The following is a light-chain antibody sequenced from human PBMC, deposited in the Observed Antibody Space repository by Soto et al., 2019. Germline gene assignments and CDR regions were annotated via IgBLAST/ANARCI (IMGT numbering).Light chain of an antibody. CDR2: EVS. J-gene: IGLJ3*02. Sequence: QSALTQPPSASGSPGQSVTISCTGTSSDVGGYNYVSWYQQHPGKAPKLMIYEVSKRPSGVSDRFSGYKSGNTASLTVSGLQADDEADYYCSSYAGSNNLVFGGGTKLTVL. CDR1: SSDVGGYNY. CDR3: SSYAGSNNLV. V-gene: IGLV2-8*01.